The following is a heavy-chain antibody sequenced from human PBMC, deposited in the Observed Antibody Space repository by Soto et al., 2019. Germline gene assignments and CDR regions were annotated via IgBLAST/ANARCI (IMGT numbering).Heavy chain of an antibody. D-gene: IGHD3-9*01. CDR1: GYTFTRNA. V-gene: IGHV1-3*01. CDR2: IDAGNGNT. CDR3: ARSETGYSRFDY. J-gene: IGHJ4*02. Sequence: QVQLVQSGAEVKKPGASVKLSCKASGYTFTRNAIHWVRQAPGQRLEWIGKIDAGNGNTKYSQKFQGRVTITRDTSASAVYMELSTLGSEDTFVYYCARSETGYSRFDYWGQGSLVTVSS.